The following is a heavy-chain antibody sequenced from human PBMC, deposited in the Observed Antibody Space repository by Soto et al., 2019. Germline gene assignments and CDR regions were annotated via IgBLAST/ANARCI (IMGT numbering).Heavy chain of an antibody. CDR1: GFTFSSYG. CDR2: IWYDGSNK. CDR3: ARGVVCFDY. D-gene: IGHD2-15*01. J-gene: IGHJ4*02. V-gene: IGHV3-33*01. Sequence: QVQLVESGGGVVQPGRSLRLSCAASGFTFSSYGMHWVRQAPGKGLEWVTVIWYDGSNKYYADSVKGRFTISRDNSKNTLYLQMNSLRAEDTAVYYCARGVVCFDYWGQGTLVTVSS.